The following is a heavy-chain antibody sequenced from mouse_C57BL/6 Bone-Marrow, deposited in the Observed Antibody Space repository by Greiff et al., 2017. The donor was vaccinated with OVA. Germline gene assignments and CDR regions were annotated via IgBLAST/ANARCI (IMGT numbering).Heavy chain of an antibody. D-gene: IGHD2-14*01. CDR1: GYTFTSYW. Sequence: QVQLQQPGAELVKPGASVKMSCKASGYTFTSYWITWVKQRPGQGLEWIGDIYPGSGSTNYNEKFKSKATLTVDTSSSTAYMQLSSLTSEDSAVYYCARFWVQYYYAMDYWGQGTSVTVSS. J-gene: IGHJ4*01. CDR2: IYPGSGST. CDR3: ARFWVQYYYAMDY. V-gene: IGHV1-55*01.